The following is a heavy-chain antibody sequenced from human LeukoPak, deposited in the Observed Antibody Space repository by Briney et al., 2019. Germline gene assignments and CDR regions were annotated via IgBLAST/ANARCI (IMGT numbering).Heavy chain of an antibody. CDR3: ARDPPTEGWDFDL. CDR1: GYTFTGYY. J-gene: IGHJ2*01. CDR2: INVNNGDT. D-gene: IGHD2-21*02. V-gene: IGHV1-2*02. Sequence: ASVKVSCKASGYTFTGYYMHWVRQAPGQGLEWMGWINVNNGDTRYAQKFQGRVTVTRDTSISTAYMEVSSLRSDDTAVYYCARDPPTEGWDFDLWGRGTLVTVPS.